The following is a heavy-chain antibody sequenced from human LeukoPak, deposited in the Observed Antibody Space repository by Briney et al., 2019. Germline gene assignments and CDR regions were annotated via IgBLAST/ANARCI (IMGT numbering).Heavy chain of an antibody. CDR2: ISRSSSTI. Sequence: GGSLRLSCAASGFTFSTYSMNWVRQAPGKGLEWVSYISRSSSTIYYADSVKGRFTISRDNAKNSLYLQMNSLRAEDTAVYYCASEAYCGGDCYQADYWGQGTLVTVSS. J-gene: IGHJ4*02. D-gene: IGHD2-21*02. CDR1: GFTFSTYS. V-gene: IGHV3-48*01. CDR3: ASEAYCGGDCYQADY.